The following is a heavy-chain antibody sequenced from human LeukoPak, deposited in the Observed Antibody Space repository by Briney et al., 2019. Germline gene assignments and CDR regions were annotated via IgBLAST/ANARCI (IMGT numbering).Heavy chain of an antibody. D-gene: IGHD1-1*01. CDR2: INPNSGGT. V-gene: IGHV1-2*02. CDR3: ARRAVEYNWNDFDF. Sequence: ASVKVSCKASGYAFTGYYMHWVRQAPGQGLEWMGWINPNSGGTNYAQKFQGRVTMTRDTSISTAYMELSSLRSDDMAVYYCARRAVEYNWNDFDFWGQGTLVTVSS. CDR1: GYAFTGYY. J-gene: IGHJ4*02.